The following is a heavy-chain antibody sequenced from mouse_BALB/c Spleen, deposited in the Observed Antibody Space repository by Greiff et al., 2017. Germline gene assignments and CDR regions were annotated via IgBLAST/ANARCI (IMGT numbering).Heavy chain of an antibody. D-gene: IGHD1-1*01. CDR3: AKPDYYCGYYAMDY. Sequence: VNVVESGPGLVAPSQSLSITYTVSGFSLSSYGVSWVRQPPGKGLEWLGVIWGDGSTNYHSALISRLSISKDNSKSQVFLKLNSLQTDDAATYYCAKPDYYCGYYAMDYWGQGTSVTVSS. V-gene: IGHV2-3*01. CDR1: GFSLSSYG. J-gene: IGHJ4*01. CDR2: IWGDGST.